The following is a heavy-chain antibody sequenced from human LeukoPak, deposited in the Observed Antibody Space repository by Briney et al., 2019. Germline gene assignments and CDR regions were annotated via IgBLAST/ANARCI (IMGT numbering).Heavy chain of an antibody. CDR2: ISYDGSNK. CDR3: ARGVRIAVAVNIDY. J-gene: IGHJ4*02. V-gene: IGHV3-30*04. D-gene: IGHD6-19*01. Sequence: PGRSLRLSCAASGFTFSRYAMHWVRQGPGKGLEWVAAISYDGSNKKYADSVKGRFTISRDNSKNTLYLQMNSLRAEDTAVYYCARGVRIAVAVNIDYWGQGTLVTVSS. CDR1: GFTFSRYA.